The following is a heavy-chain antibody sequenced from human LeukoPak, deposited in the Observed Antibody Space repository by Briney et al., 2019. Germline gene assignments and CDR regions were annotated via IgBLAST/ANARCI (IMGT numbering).Heavy chain of an antibody. V-gene: IGHV4-59*12. Sequence: SETLSLTCTVSGGSISSYYWSWIRQPPEKGLEWIGYIYYSGSTNYNPSLKSRVTISVDTSKNQFSLKLTSVTAADTAVYYCAREGLNMVRGVIPKEAWGWFDPWGQGTLVTASS. D-gene: IGHD3-10*01. CDR2: IYYSGST. J-gene: IGHJ5*02. CDR3: AREGLNMVRGVIPKEAWGWFDP. CDR1: GGSISSYY.